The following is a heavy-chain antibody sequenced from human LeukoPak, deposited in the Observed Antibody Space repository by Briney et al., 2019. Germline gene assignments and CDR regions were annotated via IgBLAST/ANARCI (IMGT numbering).Heavy chain of an antibody. Sequence: GGSLRLSCAASGFTFSSYAMSWVRQAPGKGLEWVSVISGSGGSTYHADSVKGRFTISRDNSKNTLYLQMNSLRAEDTAVYYCAKRSDYSGYDYDLDYWGQGTLVTVSS. CDR3: AKRSDYSGYDYDLDY. V-gene: IGHV3-23*01. J-gene: IGHJ4*02. D-gene: IGHD5-12*01. CDR2: ISGSGGST. CDR1: GFTFSSYA.